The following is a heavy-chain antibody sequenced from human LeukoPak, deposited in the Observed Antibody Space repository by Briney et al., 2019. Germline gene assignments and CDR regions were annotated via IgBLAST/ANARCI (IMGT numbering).Heavy chain of an antibody. CDR3: ARERTVDTAMVPYDYVWGSYPKEPPTPWEFAFDI. V-gene: IGHV3-74*01. CDR1: GFTFSSYW. D-gene: IGHD3-16*02. Sequence: GGSLRLSCAASGFTFSSYWMHWVRQAPGKGLVWVSRINSDGRSTSYADSVKGRFTISRDNAKNTLYLQMNSLRAEDTAVYYCARERTVDTAMVPYDYVWGSYPKEPPTPWEFAFDIWGQGTMVTVSS. CDR2: INSDGRST. J-gene: IGHJ3*02.